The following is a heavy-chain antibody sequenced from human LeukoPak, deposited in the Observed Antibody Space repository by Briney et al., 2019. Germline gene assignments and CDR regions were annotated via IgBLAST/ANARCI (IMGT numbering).Heavy chain of an antibody. V-gene: IGHV1-2*02. J-gene: IGHJ4*02. Sequence: ASVKVSCKASGYTFTGYYMHWVRQAPGQGLEWMGWINPNSGGTNYAQKLQGRVTMTTDTSTSTAYMELRSLRSDDTAVYYCARTDYYGSGSYYNPYYFDYWGQGTLVTVSS. CDR1: GYTFTGYY. D-gene: IGHD3-10*01. CDR3: ARTDYYGSGSYYNPYYFDY. CDR2: INPNSGGT.